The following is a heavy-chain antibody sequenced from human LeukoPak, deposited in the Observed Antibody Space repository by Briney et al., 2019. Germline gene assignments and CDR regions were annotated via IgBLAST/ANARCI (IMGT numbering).Heavy chain of an antibody. CDR1: GYSFTSYW. V-gene: IGHV5-51*01. D-gene: IGHD4-17*01. CDR2: IYPHDSDM. CDR3: ARTYGDKELDY. Sequence: KPGDSLKISCKGSGYSFTSYWIGWVRQIPGKGLEWMGIIYPHDSDMRYSPAFQGQVTISADKSINTAYLQWSSLKASDTAMYYCARTYGDKELDYWGQGTLVTVSS. J-gene: IGHJ4*02.